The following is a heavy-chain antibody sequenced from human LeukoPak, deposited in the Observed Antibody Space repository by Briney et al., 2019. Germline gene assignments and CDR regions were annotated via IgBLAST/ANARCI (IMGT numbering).Heavy chain of an antibody. D-gene: IGHD6-13*01. CDR3: AKSAQYSSAWFTGSFDY. V-gene: IGHV1-2*02. CDR1: GYTFSDYY. CDR2: INTNSGDT. J-gene: IGHJ4*02. Sequence: ASVKVSCKDSGYTFSDYYMHWVRQAPGQGLQWVGWINTNSGDTHYAQMFQGRVTMTRDKSINTDYMELRRVRSDDTAVYYCAKSAQYSSAWFTGSFDYWGQGTLVTVSS.